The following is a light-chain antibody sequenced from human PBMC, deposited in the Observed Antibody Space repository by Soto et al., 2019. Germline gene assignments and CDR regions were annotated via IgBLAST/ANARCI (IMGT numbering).Light chain of an antibody. CDR3: SSYTAFTTYV. Sequence: LSQPASVSGSPGQSITISCTGTNSDVGAYSYVSWYQQYPGKAPKLLIYDVGARPSGISDRFSGSKSGNTASLTISGLQAEDEADYYCSSYTAFTTYVFGSGTQVTVL. CDR2: DVG. CDR1: NSDVGAYSY. V-gene: IGLV2-14*03. J-gene: IGLJ1*01.